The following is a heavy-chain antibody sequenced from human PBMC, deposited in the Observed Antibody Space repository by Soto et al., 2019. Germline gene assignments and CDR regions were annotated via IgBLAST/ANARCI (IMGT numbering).Heavy chain of an antibody. V-gene: IGHV2-5*02. Sequence: QITLKESGPPLVKPTQTLTLTCTFSGFSLSTSGVGVGWIRQPPGKALEWLALLYWDNDKRYSPSLTSRLTITNDTSKNHVVLTITNIDPVDTAPYYGAHTYYGSGPIGMDVWGQGTTVTVSS. CDR2: LYWDNDK. D-gene: IGHD3-10*01. J-gene: IGHJ6*02. CDR1: GFSLSTSGVG. CDR3: AHTYYGSGPIGMDV.